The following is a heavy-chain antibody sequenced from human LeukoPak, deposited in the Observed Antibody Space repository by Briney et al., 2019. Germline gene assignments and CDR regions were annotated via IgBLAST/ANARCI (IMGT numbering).Heavy chain of an antibody. D-gene: IGHD1-14*01. Sequence: SETLSLTCTVSGGSISSYYWSWIRQPAGKGLEWIGRIYTSGSTNYNPSLKSRVTMSVDTSKNQFSLKLSSVTAADTAVYYCVRDRPRTDPFDYWGQGTLVTVSS. CDR2: IYTSGST. CDR3: VRDRPRTDPFDY. J-gene: IGHJ4*02. V-gene: IGHV4-4*07. CDR1: GGSISSYY.